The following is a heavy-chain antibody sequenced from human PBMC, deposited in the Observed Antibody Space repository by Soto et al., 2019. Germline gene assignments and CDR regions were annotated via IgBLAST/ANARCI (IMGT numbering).Heavy chain of an antibody. D-gene: IGHD2-8*01. CDR2: ISGSGGST. CDR1: GFTFRSYA. V-gene: IGHV3-23*01. Sequence: EVQLLESGGAWDNLGGSLSLPWAASGFTFRSYAMSWVRRAPGRGLEWVSVISGSGGSTYYADSVKGRFTISRDNSKNTLYLQMNSLRAEDTAVYYCAKEYAGNWFDPWGQGTLVTVSS. J-gene: IGHJ5*02. CDR3: AKEYAGNWFDP.